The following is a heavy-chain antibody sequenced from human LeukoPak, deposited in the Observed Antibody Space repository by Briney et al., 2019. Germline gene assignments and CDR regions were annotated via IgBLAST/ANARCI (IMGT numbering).Heavy chain of an antibody. Sequence: SETLSLTCTVSGGSISSGDYYWSWIRQPPGKGLEWIGYIYYSGSTYYNPSLKSRVTISVDTSKNQFSLKLSSVTAADTAVYYCARDGYQLLTRVFDIWGQGTMVTVSS. CDR1: GGSISSGDYY. CDR2: IYYSGST. V-gene: IGHV4-30-4*08. CDR3: ARDGYQLLTRVFDI. J-gene: IGHJ3*02. D-gene: IGHD2-2*01.